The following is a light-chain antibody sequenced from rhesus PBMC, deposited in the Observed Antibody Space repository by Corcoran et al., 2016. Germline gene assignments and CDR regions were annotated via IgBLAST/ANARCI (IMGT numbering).Light chain of an antibody. J-gene: IGLJ1*01. CDR1: SSDVGGYNY. Sequence: QAAPTQPPSVSGSPGQSVTISCTGTSSDVGGYNYVSWYQQHPGKAPKLMIYGGSKRPSGVSDRFSGSKSGNTASLTISGLQAEDEADYYCCSYTTISTHIFGSGTRLTVL. CDR2: GGS. V-gene: IGLV2S7*01. CDR3: CSYTTISTHI.